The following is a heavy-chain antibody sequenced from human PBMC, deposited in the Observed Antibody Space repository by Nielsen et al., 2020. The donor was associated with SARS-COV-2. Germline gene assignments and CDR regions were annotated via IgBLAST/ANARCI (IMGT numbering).Heavy chain of an antibody. CDR1: GGSISSGGYY. D-gene: IGHD3-3*01. J-gene: IGHJ5*02. V-gene: IGHV4-31*03. Sequence: SETLSLTCTVSGGSISSGGYYWSWIRQHPGKGLEWIGYIYYSGSTYYNPSLKSRVTISVDTSKNQFSLKLSSVTAADTAVYYCAREREVTIFGGVITPEGWFDPWGQGTLVTVSS. CDR2: IYYSGST. CDR3: AREREVTIFGGVITPEGWFDP.